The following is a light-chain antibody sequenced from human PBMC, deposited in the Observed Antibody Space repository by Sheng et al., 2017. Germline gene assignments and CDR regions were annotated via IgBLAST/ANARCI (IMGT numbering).Light chain of an antibody. CDR3: QQLNGYPWT. Sequence: ETVMTQSPATLSVSPGERATLSCRASQSVSSNLAWYQQKPGQAPRLLIYGASTRATGIPARFSGSGSGTEFTLTISSLQSEDFAVYYCQQLNGYPWTFGQGTKVEIK. CDR2: GAS. J-gene: IGKJ1*01. CDR1: QSVSSN. V-gene: IGKV3-15*01.